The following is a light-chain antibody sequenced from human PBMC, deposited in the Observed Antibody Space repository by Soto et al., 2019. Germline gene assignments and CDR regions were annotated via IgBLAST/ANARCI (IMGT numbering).Light chain of an antibody. J-gene: IGKJ1*01. V-gene: IGKV3-20*01. CDR2: GAS. CDR3: QDYGSSRWT. Sequence: EIVLTQSPGTLSLSPGERATLSCRASQSVSSTYLAWYQKKPGQAPRLLIYGASTRATGLPDRFSGSGSGTDFTLTISRMEPEDFAVYYCQDYGSSRWTFGQGTKVEIK. CDR1: QSVSSTY.